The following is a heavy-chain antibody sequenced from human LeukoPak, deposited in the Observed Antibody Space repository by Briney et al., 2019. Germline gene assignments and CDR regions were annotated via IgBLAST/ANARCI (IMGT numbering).Heavy chain of an antibody. V-gene: IGHV3-53*01. J-gene: IGHJ5*02. CDR1: GFTFSSYE. Sequence: GGSLRLSCAASGFTFSSYEMNWVRQAPGKGLEWVSVIYSGGSTYYADSVKGRFTISRDTSKNTLYLQMNSLRAEDTAVYYCARASSGWYNWFDPWGQGTLVTVSS. D-gene: IGHD6-19*01. CDR3: ARASSGWYNWFDP. CDR2: IYSGGST.